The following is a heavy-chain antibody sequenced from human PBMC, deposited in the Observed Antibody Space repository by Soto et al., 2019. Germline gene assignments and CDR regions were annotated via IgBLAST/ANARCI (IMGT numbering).Heavy chain of an antibody. CDR3: ARVRLSIAVNDALDV. Sequence: QVHLVESGGGVVQPGRSLRLSCAASGFTFNDYVIHWVRQAAGKGLEWVASMTYDGATEYYADSVKGRFTVSRDNSKRTLSLQMNSLRPEDTAVYYCARVRLSIAVNDALDVCGQGTTVTVSS. CDR1: GFTFNDYV. J-gene: IGHJ3*01. D-gene: IGHD3-3*02. V-gene: IGHV3-30*14. CDR2: MTYDGATE.